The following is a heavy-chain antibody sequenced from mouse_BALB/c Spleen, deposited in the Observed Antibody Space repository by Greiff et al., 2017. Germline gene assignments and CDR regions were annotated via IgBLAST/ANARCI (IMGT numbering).Heavy chain of an antibody. CDR2: IDPANGNT. Sequence: EVQLQESGAELVKPGASVKLSCTASGFNIKDTYMHWVKQRPEQGLEWIGRIDPANGNTKYDPKFQGKATITADTSSNTAYLQLSSLTSEDTAVYCCARPSYYGSSYGYFDVWGAGTTVTVSS. V-gene: IGHV14-3*02. D-gene: IGHD1-1*01. CDR3: ARPSYYGSSYGYFDV. CDR1: GFNIKDTY. J-gene: IGHJ1*01.